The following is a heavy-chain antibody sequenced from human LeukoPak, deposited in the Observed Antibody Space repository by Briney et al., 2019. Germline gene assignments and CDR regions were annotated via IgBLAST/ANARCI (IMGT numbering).Heavy chain of an antibody. V-gene: IGHV3-30-3*01. CDR1: GFTFSSYA. CDR3: AASRTPYYDSSGGYYYGMDV. D-gene: IGHD3-22*01. CDR2: ISHDGSSK. J-gene: IGHJ6*02. Sequence: GGSLRLSCAASGFTFSSYAMHWVRQAPGKGLEWVAVISHDGSSKFYADSVKGRYTISRDNSKNTLYLQMNSLRAEDTAVYYCAASRTPYYDSSGGYYYGMDVWGQGTTVTVSS.